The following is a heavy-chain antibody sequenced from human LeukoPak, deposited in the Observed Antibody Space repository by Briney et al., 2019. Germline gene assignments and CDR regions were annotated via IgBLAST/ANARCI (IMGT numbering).Heavy chain of an antibody. V-gene: IGHV1-2*02. CDR3: ARGASYGDYVGSPEYNWFDP. J-gene: IGHJ5*02. CDR2: INPNSGGT. CDR1: GYTFTGYY. D-gene: IGHD4-17*01. Sequence: ASVKVSCKASGYTFTGYYMHWVRQAPGQGLEWMGWINPNSGGTNYAQKFQGRVTMTRDTSISTAYMELSRLRSDDTAVYYCARGASYGDYVGSPEYNWFDPWGQGTLVTVSS.